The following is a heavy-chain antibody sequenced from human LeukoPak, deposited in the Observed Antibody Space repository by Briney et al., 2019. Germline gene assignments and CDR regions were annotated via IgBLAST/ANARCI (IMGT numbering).Heavy chain of an antibody. CDR1: GFTFSTFT. J-gene: IGHJ6*03. Sequence: GGSLRLSCVVSGFTFSTFTMNWVRQAPGKGLEWVSCISSSSSYIYYADSVKGRFTISRDNAKNSMYLQMNSLRAEDTAVYYCARVWTGQWPPHYYYMDVWGKGTTVTVSS. V-gene: IGHV3-21*01. CDR3: ARVWTGQWPPHYYYMDV. CDR2: ISSSSSYI. D-gene: IGHD6-19*01.